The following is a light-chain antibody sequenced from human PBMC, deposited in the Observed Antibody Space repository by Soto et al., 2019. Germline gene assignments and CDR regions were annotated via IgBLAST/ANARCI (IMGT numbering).Light chain of an antibody. J-gene: IGKJ1*01. CDR1: QTISSW. CDR3: QHYNSYSEA. Sequence: QHTKSPSPLSGSVGDRVTINCPASQTISSWLAWYQQKPGKAPKLLIYKASTLKSGVPSRFSGSGSGTEFTLTISSLQPDDFATYYCQHYNSYSEAFGQGTKVDIK. V-gene: IGKV1-5*03. CDR2: KAS.